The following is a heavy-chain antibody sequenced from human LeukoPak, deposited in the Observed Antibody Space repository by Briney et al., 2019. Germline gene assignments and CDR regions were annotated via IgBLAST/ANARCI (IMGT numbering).Heavy chain of an antibody. CDR2: ISGSGGST. V-gene: IGHV3-23*01. CDR3: AKEEGLVPRLIAAAGNYFDY. Sequence: PGGSLRLSCAASGFTFSSYWMHWVRQAPGKGLEWVSAISGSGGSTYYADSVKGRFTISRDNSKNTLYLQMNSLRAEDTAVYYCAKEEGLVPRLIAAAGNYFDYWGQGTLVTVSS. D-gene: IGHD6-13*01. J-gene: IGHJ4*02. CDR1: GFTFSSYW.